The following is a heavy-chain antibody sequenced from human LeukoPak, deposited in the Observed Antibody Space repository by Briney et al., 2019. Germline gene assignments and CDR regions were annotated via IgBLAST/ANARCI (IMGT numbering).Heavy chain of an antibody. Sequence: GGSLRLSCAASRFTFSSYTMNWVRQAPGKGLEWVSSISSTSSYIYYADSVKGRFTISRDNAKNSLYLQMNSLRADDTAVYYCAREAGAVAGTKLVYYFDYWGQGTLVTVSS. CDR1: RFTFSSYT. D-gene: IGHD6-19*01. J-gene: IGHJ4*02. CDR3: AREAGAVAGTKLVYYFDY. CDR2: ISSTSSYI. V-gene: IGHV3-21*01.